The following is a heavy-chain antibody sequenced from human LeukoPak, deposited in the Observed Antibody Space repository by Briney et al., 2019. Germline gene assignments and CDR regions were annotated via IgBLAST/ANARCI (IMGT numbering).Heavy chain of an antibody. J-gene: IGHJ4*02. CDR2: INTDGTTT. CDR3: ATGQVAGTDY. D-gene: IGHD6-19*01. V-gene: IGHV3-74*01. CDR1: GFTFSSYW. Sequence: PGGSLRLSCTASGFTFSSYWMHWVRQAPGKGLVWVSRINTDGTTTTYADSVKGRFTISRDNAKNTLYLQMNSLRAEDTAVYYCATGQVAGTDYWGQGTLVTVSS.